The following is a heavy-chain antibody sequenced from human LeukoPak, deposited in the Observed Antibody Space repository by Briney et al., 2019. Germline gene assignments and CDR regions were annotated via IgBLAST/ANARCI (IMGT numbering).Heavy chain of an antibody. CDR2: VSGSGGST. J-gene: IGHJ4*02. V-gene: IGHV3-23*01. CDR3: AKDQDSSGLIED. CDR1: GFTFSNYA. Sequence: PGGSLRLSCTTSGFTFSNYALSWVRQAPGKGLVWVSTVSGSGGSTYYTGSVKGRFTISRDNSKNTLYLQMNSLRAEDTAAYYCAKDQDSSGLIEDWGQGTLVTVSS. D-gene: IGHD6-19*01.